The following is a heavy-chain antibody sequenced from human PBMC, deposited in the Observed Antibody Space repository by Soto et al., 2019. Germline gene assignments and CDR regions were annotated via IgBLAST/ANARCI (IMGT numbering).Heavy chain of an antibody. CDR3: ARDRLPVVLVVMGWFDP. D-gene: IGHD3-22*01. CDR2: ISGSGNTI. Sequence: QVQLVESGGALVKPGGSLRLSCAASGFSFRDYYMRWIRQAPGKGLEWVSYISGSGNTIYYADSVKGRFTISRDNAKNSLFLQMNSLRADDTAVYYCARDRLPVVLVVMGWFDPWGQGTLVTVSS. J-gene: IGHJ5*02. CDR1: GFSFRDYY. V-gene: IGHV3-11*01.